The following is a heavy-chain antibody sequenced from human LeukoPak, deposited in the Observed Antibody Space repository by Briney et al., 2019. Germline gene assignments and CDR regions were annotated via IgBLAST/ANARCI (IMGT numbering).Heavy chain of an antibody. V-gene: IGHV4-34*01. CDR2: INHSGST. CDR1: GGSFSGYY. J-gene: IGHJ4*02. CDR3: ARATYYDFWCAVTDY. Sequence: KPSETLSLTCAVYGGSFSGYYWSWIRQPPGKGLEWIGEINHSGSTNYNPSLKSRVTISVDTSKNQFSLKLSSVTAADTAVYYCARATYYDFWCAVTDYWGQGTLVTVSS. D-gene: IGHD3-3*01.